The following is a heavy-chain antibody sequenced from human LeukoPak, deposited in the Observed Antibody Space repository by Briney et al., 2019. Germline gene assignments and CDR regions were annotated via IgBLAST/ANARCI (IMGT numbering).Heavy chain of an antibody. CDR1: GFTFSSYA. CDR3: AKVVGITYAFDI. CDR2: ISGSGGST. D-gene: IGHD3-10*01. J-gene: IGHJ3*02. Sequence: PGGSLRLSCAASGFTFSSYAMSWVRQAPGKGLEWVSAISGSGGSTYYADSVKGRFTISRDNSKNTLYLQMNSLRAEDTAAYYCAKVVGITYAFDIWGQGTMVTVSS. V-gene: IGHV3-23*01.